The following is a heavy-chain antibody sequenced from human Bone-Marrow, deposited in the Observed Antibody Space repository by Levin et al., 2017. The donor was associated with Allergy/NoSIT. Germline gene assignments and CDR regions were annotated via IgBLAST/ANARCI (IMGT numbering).Heavy chain of an antibody. D-gene: IGHD2-15*01. V-gene: IGHV2-5*02. CDR2: IYWDDDK. Sequence: SGPTLVKPTQTLTLTCTFSGFSLSTSGVGVGWIRQPPGKALEWLALIYWDDDKRYSPSLKSRRTITKDTSKNQVVLTMTNMDPVDTATYYCAHSLPGYCSGGSCYSGVSWFDPWGQGTLVTVSS. CDR1: GFSLSTSGVG. CDR3: AHSLPGYCSGGSCYSGVSWFDP. J-gene: IGHJ5*02.